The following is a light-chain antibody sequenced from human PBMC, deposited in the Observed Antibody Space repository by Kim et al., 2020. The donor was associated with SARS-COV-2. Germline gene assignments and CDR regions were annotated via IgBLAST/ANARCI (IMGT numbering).Light chain of an antibody. V-gene: IGLV2-23*01. CDR1: SSNIGSYDL. CDR3: CAFAGSDTWV. Sequence: QSALTQPASVSGSPGQSVTITCTGSSSNIGSYDLVSWYQQYPGKAPKVLIYANSQRSSGISARFSGSRSGRTASLTISGLQTEDEADYYCCAFAGSDTWVFAGGTQLTVL. CDR2: ANS. J-gene: IGLJ3*02.